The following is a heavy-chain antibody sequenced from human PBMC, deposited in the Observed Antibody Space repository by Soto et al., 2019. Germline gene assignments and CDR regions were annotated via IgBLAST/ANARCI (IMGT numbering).Heavy chain of an antibody. D-gene: IGHD3-3*01. CDR2: ISYDGSNK. V-gene: IGHV3-30-3*01. J-gene: IGHJ4*02. CDR3: ASDAPVLYDFWSGPSDY. Sequence: SLILSCAASGFTFSSYAMHWVRQAPGKVLEWVAFISYDGSNKYYADSVKGRFTISRDNSKNTLYLQMNSLRAEDTAVYYCASDAPVLYDFWSGPSDYWGQGTLVTVCS. CDR1: GFTFSSYA.